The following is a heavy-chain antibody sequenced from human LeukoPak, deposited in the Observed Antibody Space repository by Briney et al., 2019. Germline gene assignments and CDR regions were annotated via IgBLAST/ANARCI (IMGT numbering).Heavy chain of an antibody. V-gene: IGHV3-48*02. D-gene: IGHD3-3*01. CDR1: GFTFSSYN. CDR3: ARDRVDFWSGYFHWYFDL. CDR2: ISSSSSTI. Sequence: GGSLRLSCAASGFTFSSYNMNWVRQAPGKGLEWVSYISSSSSTIYYADSVKGRFTISRDNAKNSLYLQMNSLRDDDTAVYYCARDRVDFWSGYFHWYFDLWGRGTLVTVSS. J-gene: IGHJ2*01.